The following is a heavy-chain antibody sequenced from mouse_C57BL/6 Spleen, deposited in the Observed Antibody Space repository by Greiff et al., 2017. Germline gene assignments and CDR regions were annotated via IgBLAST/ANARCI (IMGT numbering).Heavy chain of an antibody. Sequence: DVMLVESGGGLVQPKGSLKLSCAVSGFSFNTYAMNWVRQAPGKGLEWVARIRSKSNNYATYYADSVKDRFSISRDNSESMLYLQMNNLKTEDTAIYYCVRDYDYEYSFDYWGQGTPLTVSS. J-gene: IGHJ2*01. CDR2: IRSKSNNYAT. CDR3: VRDYDYEYSFDY. V-gene: IGHV10-1*01. CDR1: GFSFNTYA. D-gene: IGHD2-4*01.